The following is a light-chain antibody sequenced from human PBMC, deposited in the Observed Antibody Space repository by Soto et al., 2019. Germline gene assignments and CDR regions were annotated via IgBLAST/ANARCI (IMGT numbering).Light chain of an antibody. CDR3: GTWDSSLSAVV. J-gene: IGLJ2*01. CDR1: SSNIGNNY. Sequence: QSVLTQPPSVSAGPGQKVTISCSGSSSNIGNNYVSWYQQLPGTAPKLLIYENNKRPSGIPDRFSGSKSGTSATLGITGLQTGDEADYYCGTWDSSLSAVVFGGGTQLTVL. CDR2: ENN. V-gene: IGLV1-51*02.